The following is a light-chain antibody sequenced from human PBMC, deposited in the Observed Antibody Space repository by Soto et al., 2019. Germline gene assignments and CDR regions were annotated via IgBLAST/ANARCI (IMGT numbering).Light chain of an antibody. CDR2: GAS. CDR1: QSVSSSY. CDR3: QHRDNWLYT. V-gene: IGKV3D-20*02. Sequence: EIVLTQSPVTLSLSPGERATLSCRASQSVSSSYLAWYQQKPGQAPRLLIYGASSRATGIPDRFSGSGSGTDFTLTISRLEPEDFAVYYCQHRDNWLYTFGQGTKVDIK. J-gene: IGKJ2*01.